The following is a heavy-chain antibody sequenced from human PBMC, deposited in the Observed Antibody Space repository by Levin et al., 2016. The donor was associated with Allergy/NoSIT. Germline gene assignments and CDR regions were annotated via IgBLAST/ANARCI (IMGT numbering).Heavy chain of an antibody. CDR2: ISSNGGST. D-gene: IGHD3-10*01. CDR1: GFTFSSYA. V-gene: IGHV3-64D*09. Sequence: GGSLRLSCSASGFTFSSYAMHWVRQAPGKGLEYVSAISSNGGSTYYADSVKGRFTISRDNSKNTLYLQMSSLRAEDTAVYYCVKEGTYYGSGSTHYFDYWGQGTLVTVSS. CDR3: VKEGTYYGSGSTHYFDY. J-gene: IGHJ4*02.